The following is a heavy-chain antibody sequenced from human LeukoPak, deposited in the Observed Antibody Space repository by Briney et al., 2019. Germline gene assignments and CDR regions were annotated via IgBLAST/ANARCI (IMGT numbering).Heavy chain of an antibody. CDR2: VFTSGNT. V-gene: IGHV4-61*09. CDR3: ARGTGSLFY. J-gene: IGHJ4*01. CDR1: GGSITRGSYY. D-gene: IGHD3-10*01. Sequence: PSETLSLTCAVSGGSITRGSYYWTWIRQPAGKALEWIGHVFTSGNTNYNPSLKGRVTISIETSKSQFSLNLNSVTAADTADYYCARGTGSLFYWGHGILVTVSS.